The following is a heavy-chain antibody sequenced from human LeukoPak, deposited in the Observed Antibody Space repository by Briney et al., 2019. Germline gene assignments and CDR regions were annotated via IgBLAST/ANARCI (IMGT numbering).Heavy chain of an antibody. CDR3: AGPNFFSSSPGY. Sequence: PSETLSLTCTVSGGSISSSSYYWGWIRQPPGKGLEWIGSIYYSGSTYYNPSLKSRVTISVDTSKNQFSLKLSSVTAADTAVYYCAGPNFFSSSPGYWGQGTLVTVSS. CDR1: GGSISSSSYY. J-gene: IGHJ4*02. CDR2: IYYSGST. V-gene: IGHV4-39*01. D-gene: IGHD6-6*01.